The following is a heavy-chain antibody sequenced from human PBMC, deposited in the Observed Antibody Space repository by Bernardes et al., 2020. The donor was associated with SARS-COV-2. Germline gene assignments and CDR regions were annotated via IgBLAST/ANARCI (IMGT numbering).Heavy chain of an antibody. CDR3: ARQRGMAARADL. CDR2: INPSDSDT. V-gene: IGHV5-51*01. J-gene: IGHJ5*02. Sequence: GESLKISCEESGKTLTTYWIAWVRQMPGRGLEWMGTINPSDSDTRYNPSFRGHVTISVDKSINTAYLHWSSLKASDSAIYYCARQRGMAARADLWGQGTLVSVSS. D-gene: IGHD2-8*01. CDR1: GKTLTTYW.